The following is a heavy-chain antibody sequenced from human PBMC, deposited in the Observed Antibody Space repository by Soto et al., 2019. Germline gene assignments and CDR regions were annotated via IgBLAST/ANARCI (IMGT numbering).Heavy chain of an antibody. J-gene: IGHJ6*03. Sequence: QVQLVESGGGVVQPGRSLRLSCAASGFTFSSYGMHWVRQAPGKGLEWVAVISYDGSNKYYADSVKGRFTISRDNSKNTLYLKMNSLRAEDTDVYYCAKPTYDILTGRYYYYMDVWGKGTTVTVSS. CDR1: GFTFSSYG. D-gene: IGHD3-9*01. CDR3: AKPTYDILTGRYYYYMDV. V-gene: IGHV3-30*18. CDR2: ISYDGSNK.